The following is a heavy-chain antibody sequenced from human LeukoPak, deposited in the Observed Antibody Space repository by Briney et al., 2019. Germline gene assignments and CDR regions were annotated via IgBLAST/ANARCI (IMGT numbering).Heavy chain of an antibody. J-gene: IGHJ4*02. CDR2: INHSGST. V-gene: IGHV4-34*01. CDR1: GGSFSGYY. D-gene: IGHD2-2*01. CDR3: ARKLHFRGTRSLDY. Sequence: SETPSLTCAVYGGSFSGYYWSWIRQPPGKGLEWIGEINHSGSTNYNPSLKSRVTISVDTSKNQFSLKLSSVTAADTAVYYCARKLHFRGTRSLDYWGQGTLVTVSS.